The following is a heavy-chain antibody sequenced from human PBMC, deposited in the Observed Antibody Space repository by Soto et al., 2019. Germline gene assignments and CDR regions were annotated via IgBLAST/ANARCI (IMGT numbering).Heavy chain of an antibody. Sequence: GESLKISCAASGFTFSSYAMSWVRQAPGKGLEWVSAISGSGGSTYYADSVKGRFTISRDNSKNTLYLQMNSLRAEDTAVYYCAKDPLGYCSGGSCYSNWFDPWGQGTLVTVSS. V-gene: IGHV3-23*01. D-gene: IGHD2-15*01. CDR2: ISGSGGST. CDR1: GFTFSSYA. CDR3: AKDPLGYCSGGSCYSNWFDP. J-gene: IGHJ5*02.